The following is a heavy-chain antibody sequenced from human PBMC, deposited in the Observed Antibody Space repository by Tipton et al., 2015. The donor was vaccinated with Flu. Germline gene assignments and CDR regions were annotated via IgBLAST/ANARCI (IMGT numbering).Heavy chain of an antibody. CDR2: ISYSDANT. D-gene: IGHD1-7*01. CDR3: AKVMIGSTFTNIFAS. CDR1: GFTFSSYA. J-gene: IGHJ4*02. V-gene: IGHV3-23*01. Sequence: SLRLSCAASGFTFSSYAMSWVRQAPGKGLEWVSAISYSDANTYYADSVKGRFTISRDNSKNTLYLQMNSLRAEDTAVYYCAKVMIGSTFTNIFASWGQGTLVTVSS.